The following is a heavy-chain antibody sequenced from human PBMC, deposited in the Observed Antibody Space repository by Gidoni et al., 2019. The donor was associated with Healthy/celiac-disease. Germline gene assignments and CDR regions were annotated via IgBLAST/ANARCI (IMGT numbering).Heavy chain of an antibody. CDR1: GVTCSSDA. Sequence: EGQLLESGGGLVQPGGSLRLSCAAAGVTCSSDAMSWVRQAPGKGLEWFSAISGSGGSTYYADSVKGRFTISRDHSKYPLYLQMNSLRADDTAVYYCAVYYSGSGSYYSAFYWGHGPLVTVSS. V-gene: IGHV3-23*01. D-gene: IGHD3-10*01. CDR2: ISGSGGST. J-gene: IGHJ4*01. CDR3: AVYYSGSGSYYSAFY.